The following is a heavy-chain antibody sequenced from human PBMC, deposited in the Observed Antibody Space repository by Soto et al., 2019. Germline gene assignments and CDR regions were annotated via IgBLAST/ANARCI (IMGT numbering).Heavy chain of an antibody. CDR1: GFTFSSYW. J-gene: IGHJ4*02. Sequence: GGSLRLSCAASGFTFSSYWMSWVRQAPGKGLEWVANIKEDGGEKHYVDSVKGRFTISRDNAKNSLFLQMNSLRAEDTAVYYCARDSVRGYYDSSGYFTALDYWGQGTLVTVS. CDR2: IKEDGGEK. D-gene: IGHD3-22*01. V-gene: IGHV3-7*01. CDR3: ARDSVRGYYDSSGYFTALDY.